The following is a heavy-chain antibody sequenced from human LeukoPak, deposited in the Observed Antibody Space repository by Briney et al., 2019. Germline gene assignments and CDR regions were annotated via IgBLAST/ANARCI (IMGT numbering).Heavy chain of an antibody. D-gene: IGHD7-27*01. CDR2: IYTSGST. V-gene: IGHV4-4*07. CDR3: ARDREAVANWGYDWFDP. Sequence: SETLSLTXTVSGGSISSYYWSWIRQPAGKGLEWIGRIYTSGSTNYNPSLKSRVTMSVDTSKNQFSLELSSVTAADTAVYYCARDREAVANWGYDWFDPWGQGTLVTVSS. J-gene: IGHJ5*02. CDR1: GGSISSYY.